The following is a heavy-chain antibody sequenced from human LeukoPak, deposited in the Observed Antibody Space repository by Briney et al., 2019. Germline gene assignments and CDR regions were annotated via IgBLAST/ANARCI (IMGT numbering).Heavy chain of an antibody. D-gene: IGHD3-22*01. J-gene: IGHJ4*02. Sequence: PGGSLGLSCAASGFTVSSNYMSWVRQAPGKGLEWVSVIYSGGSTYYADSVKGRFTISRDNSKNTLYLQMNSLRAEDTAVYYCARGSMIGNNFDYWGQGTLVTVSS. CDR2: IYSGGST. CDR3: ARGSMIGNNFDY. CDR1: GFTVSSNY. V-gene: IGHV3-66*01.